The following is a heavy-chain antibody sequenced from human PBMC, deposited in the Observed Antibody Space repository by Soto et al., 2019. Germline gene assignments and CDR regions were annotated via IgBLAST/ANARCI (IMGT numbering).Heavy chain of an antibody. CDR3: ASTGAGYYIV. J-gene: IGHJ4*02. D-gene: IGHD3-3*01. CDR1: GFTVSSNY. Sequence: GGSLRLSCAASGFTVSSNYLSWVRQAPGKGLEWVSVIFSADNTHYADSVKGRFTISRDNSKNAVFLQMNSLRADDTAVYYLASTGAGYYIVWGQGTPVTVSS. CDR2: IFSADNT. V-gene: IGHV3-53*01.